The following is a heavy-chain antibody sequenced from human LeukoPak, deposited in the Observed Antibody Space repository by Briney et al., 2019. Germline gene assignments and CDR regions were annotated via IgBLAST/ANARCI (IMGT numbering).Heavy chain of an antibody. Sequence: SETLSLTCTVSGGSISSYYWSWIRQPAGKGLEWIGRIYTSGSTNYNPSLKSRVTMSVDTSKNQFSLKLNSVTAADTAVYYCARDDNSSWANDYWGQGTLVTVSS. CDR2: IYTSGST. CDR1: GGSISSYY. J-gene: IGHJ4*02. V-gene: IGHV4-4*07. D-gene: IGHD6-13*01. CDR3: ARDDNSSWANDY.